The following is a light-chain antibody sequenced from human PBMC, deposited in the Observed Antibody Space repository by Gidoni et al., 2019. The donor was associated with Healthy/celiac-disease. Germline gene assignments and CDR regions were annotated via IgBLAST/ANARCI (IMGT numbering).Light chain of an antibody. CDR1: SSDVGGYNY. Sequence: QSALTQPASVSESPGQSITISCTGTSSDVGGYNYVSWYQHHPGRAPKLIIYDVSNRPSGVSNRFSGSKSGDTASLTISGLQPEDEADYYCSSYTSTTSLIFGGGTKLTVL. CDR2: DVS. CDR3: SSYTSTTSLI. J-gene: IGLJ2*01. V-gene: IGLV2-14*03.